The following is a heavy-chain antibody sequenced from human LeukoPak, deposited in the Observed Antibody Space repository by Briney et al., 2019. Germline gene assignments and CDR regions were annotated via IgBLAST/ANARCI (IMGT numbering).Heavy chain of an antibody. CDR1: GFTFSRYG. Sequence: GGSLRLSCAASGFTFSRYGMHWVRQPPGKGLEWVAVIWNDGSDKYYADSVKGRFTISRDNSKNTLYLQMNSLRAEDTAVYYCARDRAAAGTRAPFDYWGQGTLVTVSS. J-gene: IGHJ4*02. CDR2: IWNDGSDK. D-gene: IGHD6-13*01. CDR3: ARDRAAAGTRAPFDY. V-gene: IGHV3-33*08.